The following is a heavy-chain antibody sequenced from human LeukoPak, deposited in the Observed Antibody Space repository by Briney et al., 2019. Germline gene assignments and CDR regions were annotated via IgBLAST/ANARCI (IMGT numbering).Heavy chain of an antibody. Sequence: GGSLRLSCAASGFTFSSYAMSWVRQAPGKGLEWVSAISGSGGSTYYADSVKGRFTISRDNSKNTLYLQMNSLRAEDTAVYYCARRGIAVAGTDFQYYYYGMDVWGQGTTVTVSS. J-gene: IGHJ6*02. CDR2: ISGSGGST. D-gene: IGHD6-19*01. CDR3: ARRGIAVAGTDFQYYYYGMDV. V-gene: IGHV3-23*01. CDR1: GFTFSSYA.